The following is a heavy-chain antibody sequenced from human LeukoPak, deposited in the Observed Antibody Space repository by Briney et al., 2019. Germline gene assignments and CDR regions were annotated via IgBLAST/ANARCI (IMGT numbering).Heavy chain of an antibody. CDR3: ARDAGLLGDAFDI. CDR2: ISSSGSTI. CDR1: GFTFSSYE. Sequence: PGGSLRLSCAASGFTFSSYEMNWVRHAPGKRLEGVSYISSSGSTIYYADSVKGRFTISRDNAKNSLYLQMNSLRAEDTAVYYCARDAGLLGDAFDIWGQGTMVTVSS. J-gene: IGHJ3*02. V-gene: IGHV3-48*03. D-gene: IGHD2/OR15-2a*01.